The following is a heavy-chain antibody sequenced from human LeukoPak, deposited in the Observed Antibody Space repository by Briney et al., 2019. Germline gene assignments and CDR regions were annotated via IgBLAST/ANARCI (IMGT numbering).Heavy chain of an antibody. D-gene: IGHD6-19*01. CDR1: GYTFTSYG. CDR2: IIPILGIA. J-gene: IGHJ4*02. V-gene: IGHV1-69*04. Sequence: ASVKVSCKAPGYTFTSYGISWVRQAPGQGLEWMGRIIPILGIANYAQKFQGRVTITADKSTSTAYMELSSLRSEDTAVYYCARDSSGWPYWGQGTLVTVSS. CDR3: ARDSSGWPY.